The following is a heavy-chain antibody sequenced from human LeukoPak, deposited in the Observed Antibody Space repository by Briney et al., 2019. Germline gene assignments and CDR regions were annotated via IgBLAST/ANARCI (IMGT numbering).Heavy chain of an antibody. CDR1: GGSISSYY. CDR3: ARDYYDILTGYQYHDY. CDR2: IYYSGST. J-gene: IGHJ4*02. V-gene: IGHV4-39*07. Sequence: SETLSLTCTVSGGSISSYYWGWIRQPPGKGLEWIGSIYYSGSTYYNPSLKSRVTISVDTSKNQFSLKLSSVTAADTAVYYCARDYYDILTGYQYHDYWGQGTLVTVSS. D-gene: IGHD3-9*01.